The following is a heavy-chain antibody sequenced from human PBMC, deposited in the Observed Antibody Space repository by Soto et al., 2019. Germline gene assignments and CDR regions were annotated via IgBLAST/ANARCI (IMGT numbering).Heavy chain of an antibody. V-gene: IGHV3-23*01. D-gene: IGHD6-19*01. Sequence: XESLRLSCAASGFTVSSYSMSWVRQAPGKGLEWVSAISGSGGSTYYADPVKGRFTISRDNSKNTLYLQMNSLRAEDTAVYYCAKDDRSGWCFIDAFDIWGQGTMVTVSS. CDR1: GFTVSSYS. J-gene: IGHJ3*02. CDR2: ISGSGGST. CDR3: AKDDRSGWCFIDAFDI.